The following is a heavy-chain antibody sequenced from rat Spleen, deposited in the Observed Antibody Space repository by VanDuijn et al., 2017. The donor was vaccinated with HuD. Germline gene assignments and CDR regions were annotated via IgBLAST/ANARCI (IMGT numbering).Heavy chain of an antibody. Sequence: VQLKESGPGLVQPSQTLSLTCTVSGFSLTSDGVSWFRQPPGKGLEWIAAVSSGGNTYYDSTLKSRLSITRDTSKSQVFLKMNSLQTDDTATYFCTENNYSWGQGVMVTVSS. D-gene: IGHD1-10*01. CDR2: VSSGGNT. CDR3: TENNYS. V-gene: IGHV2S12*01. J-gene: IGHJ2*01. CDR1: GFSLTSDG.